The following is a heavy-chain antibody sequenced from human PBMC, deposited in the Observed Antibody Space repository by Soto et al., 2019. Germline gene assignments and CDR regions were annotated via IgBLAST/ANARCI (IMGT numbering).Heavy chain of an antibody. D-gene: IGHD3-16*01. CDR2: INGYNGNT. Sequence: QVQLVQSGAEVKKPGASVKVSCKASGYTFTSYGISWVRQAPGQGLEWMGWINGYNGNTNQAQKLQGRVTMSTDTSTSTAYMELSSLRSDDSAVYYCARMGDVPYYYYGMDVWGQGTTVTVSS. CDR3: ARMGDVPYYYYGMDV. J-gene: IGHJ6*02. CDR1: GYTFTSYG. V-gene: IGHV1-18*01.